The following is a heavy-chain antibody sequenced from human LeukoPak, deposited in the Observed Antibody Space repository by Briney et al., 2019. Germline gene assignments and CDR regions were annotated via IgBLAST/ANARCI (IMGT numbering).Heavy chain of an antibody. J-gene: IGHJ4*02. CDR2: INHSGST. Sequence: PSETLSLTCAVYGGAFSGYYWSWIRQPPGKGLEWIGEINHSGSTNYSPSLKSRVTISVDTSKNQFSLKLSSVTAADTAVYYCARSPNLLFDYWGQGTLVTVSS. CDR1: GGAFSGYY. V-gene: IGHV4-34*01. CDR3: ARSPNLLFDY.